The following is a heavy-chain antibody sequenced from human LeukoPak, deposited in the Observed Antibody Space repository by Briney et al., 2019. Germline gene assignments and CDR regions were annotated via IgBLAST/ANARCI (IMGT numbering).Heavy chain of an antibody. V-gene: IGHV3-30*02. D-gene: IGHD6-19*01. CDR1: GFTFSSYG. CDR2: IRYDGSNK. Sequence: GGSLRLSCAASGFTFSSYGMHWVRQAPGKGLEWVAFIRYDGSNKYYADSVKGRFTISRDNSKNTLYLQMNSLRAEDTAVYYCAKPGQSMGYSSGWVRGYFDYWGQGTLVTVSS. J-gene: IGHJ4*02. CDR3: AKPGQSMGYSSGWVRGYFDY.